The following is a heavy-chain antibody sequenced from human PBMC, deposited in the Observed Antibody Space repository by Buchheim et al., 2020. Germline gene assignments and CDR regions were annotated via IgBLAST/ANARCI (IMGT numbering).Heavy chain of an antibody. CDR2: ISYDGSNK. CDR1: GFTFSSYG. CDR3: AKGEMYFDY. J-gene: IGHJ4*02. Sequence: QVQLVESGGGVVQPGRSLRLSCAASGFTFSSYGMHWVRQAPGKGLEWVAVISYDGSNKYYADSVKGRFTISRDNSKNTLYLQMNSLRAEDTAVHYCAKGEMYFDYWGQGTL. D-gene: IGHD5-24*01. V-gene: IGHV3-30*18.